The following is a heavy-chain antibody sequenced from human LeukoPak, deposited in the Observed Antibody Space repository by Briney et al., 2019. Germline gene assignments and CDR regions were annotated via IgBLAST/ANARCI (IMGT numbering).Heavy chain of an antibody. CDR2: IYYSGNI. CDR1: GGSISSSSYW. J-gene: IGHJ4*02. Sequence: KPSETLSLTCSLSGGSISSSSYWWGWIRQPPGKGLEWIGSIYYSGNIYYNPSLKSRVTISVDTSKNQFSLQLSSVTAADTAVYFCARQRAAGTWAFDYWGQGTLLTVSS. V-gene: IGHV4-39*01. D-gene: IGHD6-13*01. CDR3: ARQRAAGTWAFDY.